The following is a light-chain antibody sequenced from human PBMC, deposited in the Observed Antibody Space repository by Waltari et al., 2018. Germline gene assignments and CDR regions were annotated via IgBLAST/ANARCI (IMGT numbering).Light chain of an antibody. CDR1: SSDVGSYNS. V-gene: IGLV2-14*03. J-gene: IGLJ2*01. CDR2: DVS. Sequence: QSALTQPASVSGSPGQSITISCTGTSSDVGSYNSVSWYQDHPGQGPKVMIYDVSNRPSGVSALFSGSKSGNTASLTISGLQAEDEADYYCSSQSSNNVVLFGGGTKLTVL. CDR3: SSQSSNNVVL.